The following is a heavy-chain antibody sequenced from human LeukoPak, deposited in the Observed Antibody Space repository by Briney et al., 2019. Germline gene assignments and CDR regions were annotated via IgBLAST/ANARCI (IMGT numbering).Heavy chain of an antibody. CDR2: IRKDGSDK. J-gene: IGHJ4*02. CDR3: ARGPSKPRKYYFDC. Sequence: PGGSLRLSCAASGFTFSRYWMTWVRQAPGKGLEWVANIRKDGSDKLYADSVKGRFTVSRDNAKNSLYLQMNSLRAEDTAVYYCARGPSKPRKYYFDCWGQGTLVTVSS. V-gene: IGHV3-7*01. CDR1: GFTFSRYW.